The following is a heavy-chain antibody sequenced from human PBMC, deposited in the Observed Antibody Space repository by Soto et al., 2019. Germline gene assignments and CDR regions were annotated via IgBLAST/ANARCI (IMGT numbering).Heavy chain of an antibody. J-gene: IGHJ4*02. D-gene: IGHD3-10*01. CDR3: AREVKGVTSFDY. Sequence: QVRLIQSGPEMMQPGASVRVSCTASRFTALSYAFHWVRQAPGQGPEWLGWLNGGVDGTSYSQRLQGRVTISRDTSTNTVYLEVKSLTSEDTAVYYCAREVKGVTSFDYWGQGTLVTVSS. CDR1: RFTALSYA. CDR2: LNGGVDGT. V-gene: IGHV1-3*01.